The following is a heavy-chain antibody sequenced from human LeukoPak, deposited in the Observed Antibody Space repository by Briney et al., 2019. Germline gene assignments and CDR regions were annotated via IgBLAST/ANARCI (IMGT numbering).Heavy chain of an antibody. V-gene: IGHV3-21*01. CDR2: ITGGSDYI. CDR1: GFTFSRYS. Sequence: GGSLRLSCATSGFTFSRYSVNWVRQAPGKGLEWVSCITGGSDYIFYADSVRGRFTISRDNAKNSLYLQMNSLRAEDTAVYYCARDLHPYRPALPDAFDIWGQGTMVTVSS. J-gene: IGHJ3*02. D-gene: IGHD5-18*01. CDR3: ARDLHPYRPALPDAFDI.